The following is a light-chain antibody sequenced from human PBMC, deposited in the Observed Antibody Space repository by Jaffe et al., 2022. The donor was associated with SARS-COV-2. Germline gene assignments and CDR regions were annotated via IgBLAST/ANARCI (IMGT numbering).Light chain of an antibody. CDR2: ENN. CDR3: GTWDSSLSAGV. V-gene: IGLV1-51*02. CDR1: SSNIGNEY. J-gene: IGLJ3*02. Sequence: QSVLTQPPSVSAAPGQKVTISCSGSSSNIGNEYVSWYQQLPGTAPKLLIFENNKRPSGIPDRFSGSKSGTSATLGITGLQTGDEADYYCGTWDSSLSAGVFGGGTTLTVL.